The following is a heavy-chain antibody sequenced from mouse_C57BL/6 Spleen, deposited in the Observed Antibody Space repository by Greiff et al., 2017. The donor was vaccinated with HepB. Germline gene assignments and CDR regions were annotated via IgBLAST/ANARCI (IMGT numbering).Heavy chain of an antibody. CDR1: GYTFTSYW. V-gene: IGHV1-69*01. J-gene: IGHJ3*01. Sequence: QVQLQQPGAELVMPGASVKLSCKASGYTFTSYWMHWVKQRPGQGLEWIGEIDPSDSYTNYNQKFKGKSTLTVDKSSSTAYMQPSSLTSEDSAVYYCARRRTTVEFAYWGQGTLVTVSA. CDR2: IDPSDSYT. CDR3: ARRRTTVEFAY. D-gene: IGHD1-1*01.